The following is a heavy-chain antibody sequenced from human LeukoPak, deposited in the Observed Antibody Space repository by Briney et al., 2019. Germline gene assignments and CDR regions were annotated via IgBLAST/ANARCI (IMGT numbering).Heavy chain of an antibody. V-gene: IGHV4-59*01. CDR2: IYYSGST. CDR1: GGSISSYY. J-gene: IGHJ6*02. D-gene: IGHD6-13*01. CDR3: ARVEAAAGPYGMDV. Sequence: SETLSLTCTVSGGSISSYYWSWIRQPPGKGLEWIGYIYYSGSTNYNPSLKSRVTISVDTSKNQFSLKLSSVTAAGTAVFYCARVEAAAGPYGMDVWGQGTTVTVSS.